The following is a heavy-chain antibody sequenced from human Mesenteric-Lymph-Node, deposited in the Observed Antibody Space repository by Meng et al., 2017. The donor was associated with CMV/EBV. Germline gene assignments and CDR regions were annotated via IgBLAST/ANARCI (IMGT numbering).Heavy chain of an antibody. V-gene: IGHV4-39*01. CDR3: ARPTNYDLLAGLYN. J-gene: IGHJ4*02. Sequence: SGGSISRSDYFWGWIRQPPGKGLEWIGSIYYSGSTYYNPSLKSRVTISVDTSKNQFSLNLSSVTAADTAVYYCARPTNYDLLAGLYNWGQGNLVTVSS. CDR1: GGSISRSDYF. D-gene: IGHD3-9*01. CDR2: IYYSGST.